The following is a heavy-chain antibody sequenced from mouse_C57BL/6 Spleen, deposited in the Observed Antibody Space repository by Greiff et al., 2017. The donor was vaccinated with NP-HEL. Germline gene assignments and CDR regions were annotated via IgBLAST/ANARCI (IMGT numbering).Heavy chain of an antibody. CDR3: ARSELGQGAWFAY. Sequence: VQLQQSGAELAKPGASVKLSCKASGYTFTSYWMHWVKQRPGQGLEWIGYINPSSGYTKYNQKFKDKATLTADKSSSTAYMQLSSLTYEDSAVYYCARSELGQGAWFAYWGQGTLVTVSA. CDR2: INPSSGYT. V-gene: IGHV1-7*01. J-gene: IGHJ3*01. D-gene: IGHD4-1*01. CDR1: GYTFTSYW.